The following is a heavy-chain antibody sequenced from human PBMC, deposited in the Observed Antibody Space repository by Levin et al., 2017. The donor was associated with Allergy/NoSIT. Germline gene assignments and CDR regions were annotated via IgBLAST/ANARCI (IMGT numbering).Heavy chain of an antibody. CDR2: ISYDGSNK. V-gene: IGHV3-30*18. CDR3: AKDWPYIVVVPAASMDV. J-gene: IGHJ6*02. CDR1: GFTFSSYG. D-gene: IGHD2-2*01. Sequence: PGGSLRLSCAASGFTFSSYGMHWVRQAPGKGLEWVAVISYDGSNKYYADSVKGRFTISRDNSKNTLYLQMNSLRAEDTAVYYCAKDWPYIVVVPAASMDVWGQGTTVTVSS.